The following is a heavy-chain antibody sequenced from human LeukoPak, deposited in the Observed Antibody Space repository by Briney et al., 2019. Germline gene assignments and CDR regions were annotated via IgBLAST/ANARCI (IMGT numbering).Heavy chain of an antibody. Sequence: PSETLSLTCAVYGGSFSGYYWSWIRQPPGKGLEWIGEINHSGSTNYNPSLKSRVTISVDTSKNQFSLKLSSVTAADTAVYYCAREPKLWGSGSYPFDYWGQGTLVTVSS. CDR2: INHSGST. D-gene: IGHD1-26*01. CDR3: AREPKLWGSGSYPFDY. CDR1: GGSFSGYY. J-gene: IGHJ4*02. V-gene: IGHV4-34*01.